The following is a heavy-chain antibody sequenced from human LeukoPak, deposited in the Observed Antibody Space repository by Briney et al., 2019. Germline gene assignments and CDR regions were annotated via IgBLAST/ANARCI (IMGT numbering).Heavy chain of an antibody. CDR1: GFTLSSYG. CDR3: ATGCSGGSCYGYFQH. V-gene: IGHV3-30*03. CDR2: ISYDGSNI. D-gene: IGHD2-15*01. J-gene: IGHJ1*01. Sequence: GGSLRLSCAASGFTLSSYGMHWVRQAPGKGLEWVAVISYDGSNIYYADSVKGRFTISRDNSKNTLFLQMNSLRADDTAVYYCATGCSGGSCYGYFQHWGQGTLVTVSS.